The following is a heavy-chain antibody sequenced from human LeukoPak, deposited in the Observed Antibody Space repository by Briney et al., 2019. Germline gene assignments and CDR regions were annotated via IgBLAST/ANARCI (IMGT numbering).Heavy chain of an antibody. CDR1: GVSISGYY. J-gene: IGHJ4*02. CDR3: ARLSKDTVVLPAAMAHYFDY. Sequence: SETLSLTCTVSGVSISGYYWSWIRQPPGKGLQFIGYIYYSGSTNYNPSLESRVTISVDTSKNQFSLKLRSVTAADTAVYYCARLSKDTVVLPAAMAHYFDYWGQGTLVTVSS. D-gene: IGHD2-2*01. CDR2: IYYSGST. V-gene: IGHV4-59*08.